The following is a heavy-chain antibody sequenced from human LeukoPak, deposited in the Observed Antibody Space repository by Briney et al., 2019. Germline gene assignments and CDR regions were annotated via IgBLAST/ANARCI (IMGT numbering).Heavy chain of an antibody. J-gene: IGHJ4*02. CDR3: ARDRSSSPDYFDF. CDR1: GGSISSYY. Sequence: PSETLSLTCTVSGGSISSYYWSWIRQPPGKGLEWIGYIYYSGITHYYPSLKGRVTISLDMSKNQFSLKLSSVTAADTAVYYCARDRSSSPDYFDFWGQGTLVTVSS. CDR2: IYYSGIT. D-gene: IGHD6-6*01. V-gene: IGHV4-59*01.